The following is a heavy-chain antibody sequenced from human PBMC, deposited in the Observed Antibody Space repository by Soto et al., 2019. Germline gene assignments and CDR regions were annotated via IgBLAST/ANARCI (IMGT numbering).Heavy chain of an antibody. Sequence: GGSLRLSCAASGFTFSSYGMHWVRQAPGKGLEWVAVISYDGSNKYYADSVKGRFTITRDNSKNTLYLQMNSLRAEDTAVYYCAKVSATPLPGMDVWGQGTTVTAP. CDR3: AKVSATPLPGMDV. D-gene: IGHD2-15*01. CDR1: GFTFSSYG. J-gene: IGHJ6*02. CDR2: ISYDGSNK. V-gene: IGHV3-30*18.